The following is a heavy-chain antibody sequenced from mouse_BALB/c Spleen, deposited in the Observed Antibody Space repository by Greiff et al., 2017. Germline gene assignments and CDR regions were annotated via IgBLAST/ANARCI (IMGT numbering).Heavy chain of an antibody. Sequence: VQLQQSGPELVKPGASVKIPCKASGYTFTDYNMDWVKQSHGKSLEWIGDINPNNGGTIYNQKFKGKATLTVDKSSSTAYMELRSLTSEDTAVYYCARKTTVVAYYAMDYWGQGTSVTVSS. CDR3: ARKTTVVAYYAMDY. D-gene: IGHD1-1*01. CDR2: INPNNGGT. J-gene: IGHJ4*01. V-gene: IGHV1-18*01. CDR1: GYTFTDYN.